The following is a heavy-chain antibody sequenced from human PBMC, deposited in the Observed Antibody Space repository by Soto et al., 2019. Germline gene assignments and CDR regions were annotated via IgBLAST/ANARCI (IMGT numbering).Heavy chain of an antibody. D-gene: IGHD3-3*01. CDR2: ISSSGSTI. CDR1: GFTFSSYE. CDR3: ARHYTIFGVVIHFDY. V-gene: IGHV3-48*03. J-gene: IGHJ4*02. Sequence: PGGSLRLSCAASGFTFSSYEMNWVRQAPGKGLEWVSYISSSGSTIYYADSVKGRFTISRDNAKNSLYLQMNSLRAEDTAVYYCARHYTIFGVVIHFDYWGQGTRVTVSS.